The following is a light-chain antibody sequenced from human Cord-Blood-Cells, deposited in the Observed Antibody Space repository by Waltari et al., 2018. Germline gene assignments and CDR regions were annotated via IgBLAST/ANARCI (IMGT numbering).Light chain of an antibody. CDR2: AAS. Sequence: DIQMTQSPSSLSASVGDRVTITCRASQSISSYLNWYQQKPGKAPKLLIYAASSLQSGVPSRFSGSGSGTDFTLTISSLQPEDIATYYCQQYDNLPPFGQGTRLEIK. J-gene: IGKJ5*01. CDR1: QSISSY. V-gene: IGKV1-39*01. CDR3: QQYDNLPP.